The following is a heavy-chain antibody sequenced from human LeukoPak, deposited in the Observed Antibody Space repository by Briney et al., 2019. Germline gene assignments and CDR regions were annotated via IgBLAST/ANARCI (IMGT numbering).Heavy chain of an antibody. V-gene: IGHV4-34*01. D-gene: IGHD2-2*02. J-gene: IGHJ6*02. CDR1: GGSFSGYY. Sequence: SETLSLTCAVYGGSFSGYYWSWIRQPPGKGLEWIGEINHSGSTNYNPSLKSRVTISVDTSKNQFSLKLSSVTAADTAVYYCARGPVVPAAISYCYGMDVWGQGTTVTVSS. CDR2: INHSGST. CDR3: ARGPVVPAAISYCYGMDV.